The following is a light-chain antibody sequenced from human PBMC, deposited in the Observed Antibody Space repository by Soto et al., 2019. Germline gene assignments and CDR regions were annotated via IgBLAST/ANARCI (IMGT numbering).Light chain of an antibody. CDR2: GNS. Sequence: QSALTHPPSVSGAPGQRVTISCTGSSSNIGAGYDVHWYQQLPGTAPKLLIYGNSNRPSGVPDRFSGSKSGTSASLAITGLQAEDEADYYCQSYDSSLSGSVFGGGTKLTVL. J-gene: IGLJ2*01. V-gene: IGLV1-40*01. CDR3: QSYDSSLSGSV. CDR1: SSNIGAGYD.